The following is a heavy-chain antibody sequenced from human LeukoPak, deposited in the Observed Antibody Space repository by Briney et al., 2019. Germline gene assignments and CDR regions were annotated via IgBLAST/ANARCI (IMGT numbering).Heavy chain of an antibody. CDR2: INQSGST. J-gene: IGHJ4*02. D-gene: IGHD2-21*02. CDR1: GGSFSGYY. Sequence: SETLSLTCAVYGGSFSGYYWSWIRQPPGKGLEWIGEINQSGSTNYNPSLKSRVTISVDTSKNQFSLKLSSVTAADTAVYYCARGNVVTVNYFDYWGQGTLVTVSS. CDR3: ARGNVVTVNYFDY. V-gene: IGHV4-34*01.